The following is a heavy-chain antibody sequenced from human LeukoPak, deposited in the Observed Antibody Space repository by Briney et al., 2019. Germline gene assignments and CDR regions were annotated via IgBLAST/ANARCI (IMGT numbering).Heavy chain of an antibody. Sequence: SETLSLTCTVSGGSIRSSYYYWGWIRQPPGKGLEWIGYIYYSGSNYYNPSLKSRLTISIDTSKNQFSLKLNSVTAADTAVYYCARDSSAVGRTDCWGQGTLVTVSS. CDR2: IYYSGSN. CDR3: ARDSSAVGRTDC. V-gene: IGHV4-30-4*08. CDR1: GGSIRSSYYY. D-gene: IGHD3-22*01. J-gene: IGHJ4*02.